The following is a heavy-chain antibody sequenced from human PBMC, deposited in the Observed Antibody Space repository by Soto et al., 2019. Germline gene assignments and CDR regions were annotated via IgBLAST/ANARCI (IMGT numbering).Heavy chain of an antibody. V-gene: IGHV3-74*01. J-gene: IGHJ4*02. CDR1: GFTFSRYW. D-gene: IGHD3-10*01. Sequence: EVQLVESGGGLVQPGGSLRLSCAVSGFTFSRYWMHWVRQAPGQGLVWVSRIKSDGSNTSYADSVKGRFIISRDNAKNTLYLQMNSLRAEDTAVYYCATLPHYGSGRYGFDYWGQGTLVTVSS. CDR2: IKSDGSNT. CDR3: ATLPHYGSGRYGFDY.